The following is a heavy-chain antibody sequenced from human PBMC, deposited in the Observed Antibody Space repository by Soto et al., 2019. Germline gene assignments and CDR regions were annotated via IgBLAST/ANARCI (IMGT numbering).Heavy chain of an antibody. V-gene: IGHV4-59*01. J-gene: IGHJ2*01. CDR3: ANFNWYFDL. CDR1: GCPISKYY. Sequence: QVPLPGSGPGLVKPLETLSLTCPGSGCPISKYYLSWIRQPPGKGLEWIGYIYYTGSTNYNPSLKSRVTISVDTSKNQFSLQLSSVTAADTAVYYCANFNWYFDLWGRGTLVTVSS. CDR2: IYYTGST.